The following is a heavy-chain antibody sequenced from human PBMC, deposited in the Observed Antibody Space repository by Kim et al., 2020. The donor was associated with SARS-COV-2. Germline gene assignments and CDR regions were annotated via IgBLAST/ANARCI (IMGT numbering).Heavy chain of an antibody. J-gene: IGHJ1*01. V-gene: IGHV3-7*05. CDR2: IKHDGSEK. D-gene: IGHD6-19*01. Sequence: GGSLRLSCAASGFTATRHWMNWVRQTPGKGLEWVANIKHDGSEKYYVDSVKGRFTISRDSAKNSMYLQMNSLRAEDTAVYYCARGSGWLVEHWGQGTLVTVSS. CDR1: GFTATRHW. CDR3: ARGSGWLVEH.